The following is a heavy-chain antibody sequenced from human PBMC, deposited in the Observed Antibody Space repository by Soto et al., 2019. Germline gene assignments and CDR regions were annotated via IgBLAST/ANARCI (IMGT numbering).Heavy chain of an antibody. Sequence: GGSLILSCATSGVGFSNYGMSWVRQAPGKGLEWVSAISGSGGSTYYADSVKGRFTISRDNSKNTLYLQMNSLRAEDTAVYYCAKAYYYDSSGYYYYYYGMDVWGQGTTVTVSS. D-gene: IGHD3-22*01. CDR1: GVGFSNYG. CDR3: AKAYYYDSSGYYYYYYGMDV. J-gene: IGHJ6*02. CDR2: ISGSGGST. V-gene: IGHV3-23*01.